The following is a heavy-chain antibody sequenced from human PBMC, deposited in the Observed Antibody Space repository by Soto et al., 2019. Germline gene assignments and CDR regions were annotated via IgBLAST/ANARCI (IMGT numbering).Heavy chain of an antibody. CDR2: ISAYNGNT. CDR3: ARGVVRSGELLPWFEP. D-gene: IGHD3-10*01. V-gene: IGHV1-18*01. J-gene: IGHJ5*02. CDR1: GYTFTSYG. Sequence: ASVKVSCKASGYTFTSYGISWVRQAPGQGLEWMGWISAYNGNTNYAQKLQGRVTMTTDTSTSTAYMELRSLRSDDTAVYYCARGVVRSGELLPWFEPWGQGTPVTVPS.